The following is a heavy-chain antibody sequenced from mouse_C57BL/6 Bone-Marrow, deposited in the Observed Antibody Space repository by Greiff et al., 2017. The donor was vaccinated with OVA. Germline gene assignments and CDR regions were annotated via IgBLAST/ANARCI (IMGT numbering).Heavy chain of an antibody. CDR3: TTTIYYGSSRYFYF. J-gene: IGHJ1*03. CDR1: GFNIKDYY. CDR2: IDPENGDN. D-gene: IGHD1-1*01. Sequence: VQLKQSGAELVRPGASVKLSCTASGFNIKDYYMHWVKQRPEQGLEWIGRIDPENGDNEYAPKFQGKATITADTSSNTSYLQRSSLTSEDTAVYYGTTTIYYGSSRYFYFWGRGTAVTVSS. V-gene: IGHV14-4*01.